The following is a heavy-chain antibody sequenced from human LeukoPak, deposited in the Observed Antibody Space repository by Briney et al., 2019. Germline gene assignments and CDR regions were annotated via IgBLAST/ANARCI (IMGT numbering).Heavy chain of an antibody. CDR1: GFTVSSNY. J-gene: IGHJ4*02. V-gene: IGHV3-21*01. Sequence: PGGSLRLSCAASGFTVSSNYMSWVRQAPGKGLEWVSSISSSSSYIYYADSVKGRFTISRDNAKNSLYLQMNSLRAEDTAVYYCAREQRLDYWGQGTLVTVSS. CDR3: AREQRLDY. D-gene: IGHD6-25*01. CDR2: ISSSSSYI.